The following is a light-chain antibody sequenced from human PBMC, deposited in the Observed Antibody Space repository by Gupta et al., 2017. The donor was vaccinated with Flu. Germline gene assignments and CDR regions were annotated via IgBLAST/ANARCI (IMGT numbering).Light chain of an antibody. CDR1: QSLSGW. V-gene: IGKV1-5*03. CDR3: QQFNRYPYT. J-gene: IGKJ2*01. CDR2: KAS. Sequence: DLQMTQSPSTLSASVGDTVTITCRASQSLSGWLAWYQHKPGKAPKLLIYKASDLEFGVPSRFSGRGSGTEFTLTISSLQPDDFATYYCQQFNRYPYTFGQGTKLEIK.